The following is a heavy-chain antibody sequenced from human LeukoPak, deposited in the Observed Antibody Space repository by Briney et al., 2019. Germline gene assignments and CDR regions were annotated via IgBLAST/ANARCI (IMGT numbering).Heavy chain of an antibody. Sequence: PSETLSLTCAVYGGSFSGYYWSWIRQPPGKGLEWIGEINHSGSTNYNPSPKSRVTISVDTSKNQFSLKLSSVTAADTAVYYCARGRGYYYGSGTIDYWGQGTLVTVSS. CDR2: INHSGST. V-gene: IGHV4-34*01. D-gene: IGHD3-10*01. J-gene: IGHJ4*02. CDR1: GGSFSGYY. CDR3: ARGRGYYYGSGTIDY.